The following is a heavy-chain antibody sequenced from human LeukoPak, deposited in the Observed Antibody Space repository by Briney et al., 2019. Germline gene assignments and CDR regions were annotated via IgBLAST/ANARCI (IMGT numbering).Heavy chain of an antibody. D-gene: IGHD5-18*01. CDR3: ARVSIQLWLAFDY. Sequence: ASVKVSCKASGYTFTGYYMHWVRQAPGQGLEWMGWINPNSGGTNYAQKFHGRVTMTRDTYISTAYMELSRLRSDDTAVYYCARVSIQLWLAFDYWGQGTLVTVSS. CDR1: GYTFTGYY. V-gene: IGHV1-2*02. J-gene: IGHJ4*02. CDR2: INPNSGGT.